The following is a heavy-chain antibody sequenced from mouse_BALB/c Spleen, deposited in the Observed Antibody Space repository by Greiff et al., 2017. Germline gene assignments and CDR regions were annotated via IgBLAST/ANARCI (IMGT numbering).Heavy chain of an antibody. V-gene: IGHV3-2*02. D-gene: IGHD2-1*01. J-gene: IGHJ4*01. CDR2: ISYSGST. Sequence: EVKLQESGPGLVKPSQSLSLTCTVTGYSITSDYAWNWIRQFPGNKLEWMGYISYSGSTSYNPSLKSRISITRDTSKNQFFLQLNSVTTEDTATYYCARFGNLYYYAMDYWGQGTSVTVSS. CDR1: GYSITSDYA. CDR3: ARFGNLYYYAMDY.